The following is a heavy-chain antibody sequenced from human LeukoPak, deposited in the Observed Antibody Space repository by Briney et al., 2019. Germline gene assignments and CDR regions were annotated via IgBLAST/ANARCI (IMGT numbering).Heavy chain of an antibody. D-gene: IGHD6-19*01. CDR2: ISGSGGST. CDR1: GFTFSSYA. Sequence: GGSLRLSCAASGFTFSSYAMSWVRQAPGKGLEWVSAISGSGGSTYYADSVEGRFTISRDNSKNTLYLQMNSLRAEDTAVYYCAKGSLPGIAVAGDLDYWGQGTLVTVSS. V-gene: IGHV3-23*01. CDR3: AKGSLPGIAVAGDLDY. J-gene: IGHJ4*02.